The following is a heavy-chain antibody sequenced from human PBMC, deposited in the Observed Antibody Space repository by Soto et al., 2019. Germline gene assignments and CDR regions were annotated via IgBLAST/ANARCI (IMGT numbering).Heavy chain of an antibody. CDR3: ARAPVYNWNYLRFDP. J-gene: IGHJ5*02. CDR1: GFRFSDYG. CDR2: IRSRTYGAAA. V-gene: IGHV3-49*03. Sequence: GGSLRLSCTTSGFRFSDYGMSWFRQAPGKGLEWVSFIRSRTYGAAADYAASVEGRFILSRDDFTSIASLQMNNLRTEDTAVYYCARAPVYNWNYLRFDPWGQGTLVTVSS. D-gene: IGHD1-7*01.